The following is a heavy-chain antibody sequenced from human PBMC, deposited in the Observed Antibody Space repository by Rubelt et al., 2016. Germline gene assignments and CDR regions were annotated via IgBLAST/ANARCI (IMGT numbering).Heavy chain of an antibody. J-gene: IGHJ3*02. D-gene: IGHD3-22*01. CDR1: GGSFSGYY. CDR3: ASQKPAYYYDSSGYYPRAFDI. CDR2: INHSGST. V-gene: IGHV4-34*01. Sequence: VQLQQWGAGLLKPSETLSLTCAVYGGSFSGYYWSWIRQPPGKGLEWIGEINHSGSTNYNPSLKSRFTISVDTSKNQFSLKLSSVTAADTAVSYCASQKPAYYYDSSGYYPRAFDIWGQGTMVTVSS.